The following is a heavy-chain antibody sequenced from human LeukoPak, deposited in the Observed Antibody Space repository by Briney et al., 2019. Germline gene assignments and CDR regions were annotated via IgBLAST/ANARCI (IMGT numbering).Heavy chain of an antibody. V-gene: IGHV1-2*02. CDR3: ARVRPKRLGYCSGTSCYGYYFDY. J-gene: IGHJ4*02. D-gene: IGHD2-2*01. Sequence: ASVKVSCKASGYTFTGYYMHWVRQAPGQGLEWMGWINPNSGGTNYAQKFQGRVTMTRDTSISTAYMELSRLRSDDTAVYYCARVRPKRLGYCSGTSCYGYYFDYWGQGTLVTVSS. CDR1: GYTFTGYY. CDR2: INPNSGGT.